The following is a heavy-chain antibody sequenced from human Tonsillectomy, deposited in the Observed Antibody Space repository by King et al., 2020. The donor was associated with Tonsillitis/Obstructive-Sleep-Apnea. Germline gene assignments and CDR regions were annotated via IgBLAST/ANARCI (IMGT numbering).Heavy chain of an antibody. J-gene: IGHJ4*02. V-gene: IGHV4-34*01. CDR1: GGSFSGYY. CDR2: INHSGST. Sequence: VQLQQWGAGLLKPSETLSLTCAVYGGSFSGYYWSWIRQPPGKGLEWIGEINHSGSTKYNPSLKSRVTISIDTSKNQFSRKLSSVTAADTAVYYCARQGDHSYALFAYWGQGTLVTVSS. D-gene: IGHD5-18*01. CDR3: ARQGDHSYALFAY.